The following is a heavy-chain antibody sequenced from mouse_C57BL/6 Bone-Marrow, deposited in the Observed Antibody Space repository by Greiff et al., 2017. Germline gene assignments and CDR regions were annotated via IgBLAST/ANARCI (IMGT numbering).Heavy chain of an antibody. V-gene: IGHV1-76*01. CDR2: IYPGSGNT. D-gene: IGHD2-4*01. J-gene: IGHJ4*01. Sequence: VQLQQSGAELVRPGASVKLSCKASGYTFTDYYMNWVKQRPGQGLEWIARIYPGSGNTYYHEKFKGKATLTADKSSSTAYMQLSSLTSEDSAVYFWARGTDDDYDEKKYYMDYWGQGTTVTVSS. CDR3: ARGTDDDYDEKKYYMDY. CDR1: GYTFTDYY.